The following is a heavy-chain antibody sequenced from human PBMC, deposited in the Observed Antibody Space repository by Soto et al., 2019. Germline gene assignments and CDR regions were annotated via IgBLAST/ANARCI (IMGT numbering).Heavy chain of an antibody. CDR2: IIPIFGTA. V-gene: IGHV1-69*06. D-gene: IGHD3-9*01. Sequence: GASVKVSCKASGGTFSSYAISWVRQAPGQGLEWMGGIIPIFGTANYAQKFQGRVTITADKSTSTAYMELSSLRSEDTAVYYCAREGDDFDWNDAFDIWGQGTMVTVSS. CDR1: GGTFSSYA. J-gene: IGHJ3*02. CDR3: AREGDDFDWNDAFDI.